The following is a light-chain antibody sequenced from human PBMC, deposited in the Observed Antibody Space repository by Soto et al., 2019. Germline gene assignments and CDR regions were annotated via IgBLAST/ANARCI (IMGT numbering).Light chain of an antibody. Sequence: DIQMTQSPSTLSGSVGDRVTITCRASQTISSWLAWYQQKPGKAPKLLIYKASTLKSGVPSRFSGSGSGTEFILSINNLEPEDFATYYCQQYDNFPYSFGQGTKLDFK. J-gene: IGKJ2*03. CDR3: QQYDNFPYS. V-gene: IGKV1-5*03. CDR2: KAS. CDR1: QTISSW.